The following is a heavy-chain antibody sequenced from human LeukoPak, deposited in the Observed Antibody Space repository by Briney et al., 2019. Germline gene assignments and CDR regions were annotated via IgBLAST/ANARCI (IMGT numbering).Heavy chain of an antibody. CDR1: GGSISSYY. J-gene: IGHJ4*02. V-gene: IGHV4-59*01. CDR2: IYNSGSI. D-gene: IGHD4-11*01. CDR3: ASSTVSDAGFDY. Sequence: SETLSLTCTVSGGSISSYYWSWIRQPPRKGLGSIGYIYNSGSIKYNPSLKSRVTISVDTSRNQLSLKVSSVTAADTAMYYCASSTVSDAGFDYWGQGTLVTVSS.